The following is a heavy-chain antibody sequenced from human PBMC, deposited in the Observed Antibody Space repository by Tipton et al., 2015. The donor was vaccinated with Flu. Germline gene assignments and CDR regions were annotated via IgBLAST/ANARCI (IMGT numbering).Heavy chain of an antibody. J-gene: IGHJ6*02. CDR1: GFTVTSSY. CDR2: IYGGGTT. CDR3: AKGGFVLVSAATYGMDV. V-gene: IGHV3-66*02. Sequence: GSLRLSCAASGFTVTSSYMSWVRQAPGKGLEWVSVIYGGGTTDYADSVKGRFTISRDKSKNTVYMEMNSLRPEDTAVYYCAKGGFVLVSAATYGMDVWGQGTTVTVSS. D-gene: IGHD2-2*01.